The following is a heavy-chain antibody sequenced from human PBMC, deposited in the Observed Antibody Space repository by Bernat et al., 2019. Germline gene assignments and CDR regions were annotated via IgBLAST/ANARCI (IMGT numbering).Heavy chain of an antibody. J-gene: IGHJ4*02. D-gene: IGHD5-12*01. V-gene: IGHV3-15*01. CDR3: TTPLFKATNY. CDR1: GFTFSKAW. CDR2: IKTNNDGETT. Sequence: EVHLVESGGGLVKPGGSLRLSCVASGFTFSKAWMNWVRQAPGKGLEWVGRIKTNNDGETTDYAAPVQCRFTISRGDSKNTLYLQMNFLETEDTAVYYCTTPLFKATNYWGQGTIVTASS.